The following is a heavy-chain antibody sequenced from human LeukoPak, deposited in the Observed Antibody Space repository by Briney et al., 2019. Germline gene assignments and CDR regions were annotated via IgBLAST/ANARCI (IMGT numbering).Heavy chain of an antibody. Sequence: VASVKVSCKASGYSFTGYYMHWVRQAPGQGLEWMGWINHNSGGTNHAQKFQGRVTMTRHTTISTAYMELSRLRSDDTAVYYCARLSVAGGVTPTDYWGQGTPVTVSS. CDR2: INHNSGGT. CDR3: ARLSVAGGVTPTDY. J-gene: IGHJ4*02. CDR1: GYSFTGYY. V-gene: IGHV1-2*02. D-gene: IGHD6-19*01.